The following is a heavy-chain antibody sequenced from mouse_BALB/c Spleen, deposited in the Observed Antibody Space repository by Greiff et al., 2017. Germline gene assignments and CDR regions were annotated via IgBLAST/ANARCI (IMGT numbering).Heavy chain of an antibody. D-gene: IGHD1-2*01. CDR3: ARRITTATGYAMDY. J-gene: IGHJ4*01. CDR1: GFTFSSFG. Sequence: EVQLQESGGGLVQPGGSRKLSCAASGFTFSSFGMHWVRQAPEKGLEWVAYISSGSSTIYYADTVKGRFTISRDNPKNTLFLQMTSLRSEDTAMYYCARRITTATGYAMDYWGQGTSVTVSS. V-gene: IGHV5-17*02. CDR2: ISSGSSTI.